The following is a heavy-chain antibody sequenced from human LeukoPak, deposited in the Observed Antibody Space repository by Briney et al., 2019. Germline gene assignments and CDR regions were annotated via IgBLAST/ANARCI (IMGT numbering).Heavy chain of an antibody. CDR3: ARGSRGYFDY. Sequence: ASETLSLTCTVSGGSISSYYWSWIRQPPGKGLEWIGYIYYSGSTNYNPSLKSRVTISVDTSKNQFSLKLSSVTAADTAVYYCARGSRGYFDYWGQGTLVTVSS. CDR1: GGSISSYY. V-gene: IGHV4-59*01. CDR2: IYYSGST. J-gene: IGHJ4*02.